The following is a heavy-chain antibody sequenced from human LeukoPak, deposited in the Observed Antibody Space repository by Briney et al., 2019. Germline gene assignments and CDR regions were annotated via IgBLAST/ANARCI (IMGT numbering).Heavy chain of an antibody. CDR3: AKVIVSVDTAIDY. CDR2: IYSGGST. CDR1: GFTVSSNY. D-gene: IGHD5-18*01. J-gene: IGHJ4*02. V-gene: IGHV3-53*05. Sequence: GGSLRLSCAASGFTVSSNYMSWVRQAPGKGLEWVSIIYSGGSTYYAGSVKGRFTISRDNSKNTLYLQMNSLRAEDTAVYYCAKVIVSVDTAIDYWGQGTLVTVSS.